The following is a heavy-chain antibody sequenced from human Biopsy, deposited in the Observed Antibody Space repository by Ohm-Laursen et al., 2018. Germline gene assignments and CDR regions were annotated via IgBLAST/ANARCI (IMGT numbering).Heavy chain of an antibody. J-gene: IGHJ6*02. CDR3: VRGVDYYDPYHYYALDV. CDR1: GESFTGYY. D-gene: IGHD3-22*01. Sequence: TLSLTCAVYGESFTGYYLSWIRQTPGKGLEWIGEINHSGRTNYNPSLKSRVTISVDTSKNQFSLKVRSVTAADTAVYYCVRGVDYYDPYHYYALDVWGQGTTVTVSS. V-gene: IGHV4-34*01. CDR2: INHSGRT.